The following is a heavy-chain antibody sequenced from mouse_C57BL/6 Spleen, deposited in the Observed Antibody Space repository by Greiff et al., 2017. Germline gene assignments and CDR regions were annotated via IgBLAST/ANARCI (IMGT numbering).Heavy chain of an antibody. J-gene: IGHJ1*03. D-gene: IGHD1-1*01. Sequence: EVQVVESEGGLVQPGSSMKLSCTASGFTFSDYYMAWVRQVPEKGLEWVANINYDGSSTYYLDSLKSRFIISRDNAKNILYLQMSSLKSEDTATYYCARDSYDWYFDVWGTGTTVTVSS. CDR2: INYDGSST. CDR3: ARDSYDWYFDV. V-gene: IGHV5-16*01. CDR1: GFTFSDYY.